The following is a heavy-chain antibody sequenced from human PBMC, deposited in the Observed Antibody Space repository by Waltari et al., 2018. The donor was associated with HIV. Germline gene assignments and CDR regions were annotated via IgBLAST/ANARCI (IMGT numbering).Heavy chain of an antibody. CDR2: IYSGGST. CDR1: GFTFSRTY. Sequence: EVQLLESGGGLVQHGGSLRLSCDASGFTFSRTYMSWVRQAPGKGLEWVSVIYSGGSTYYADSVKGRFTISRDNSKNTLYLQMNSLRAEDTAVYYCASIAYCGGDCYPRGMDVWGQGTTVTVSS. D-gene: IGHD2-21*02. J-gene: IGHJ6*02. CDR3: ASIAYCGGDCYPRGMDV. V-gene: IGHV3-66*01.